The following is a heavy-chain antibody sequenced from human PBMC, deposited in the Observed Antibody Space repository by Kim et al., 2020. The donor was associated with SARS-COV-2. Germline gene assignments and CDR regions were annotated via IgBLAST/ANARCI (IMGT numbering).Heavy chain of an antibody. CDR3: ASGTEGEYCSSTSCYTPRFQH. D-gene: IGHD2-2*02. Sequence: SETLSLTCTVSGGSISSYYWSWIRQPPGKGLEWIGYIYYSGSTNYNPSLKSRVTISVDTSKNQFSLKLSSVPAADTAVYYCASGTEGEYCSSTSCYTPRFQHWGQGTLVTVSS. V-gene: IGHV4-59*13. J-gene: IGHJ1*01. CDR2: IYYSGST. CDR1: GGSISSYY.